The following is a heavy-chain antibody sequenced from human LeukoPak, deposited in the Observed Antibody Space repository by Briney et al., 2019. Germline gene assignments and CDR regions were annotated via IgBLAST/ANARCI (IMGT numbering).Heavy chain of an antibody. J-gene: IGHJ4*02. CDR3: AKDDPVLEY. CDR1: GFSYSTFG. Sequence: GGSLRLSCAASGFSYSTFGMHWVRQTPGKGLEWVSHISKDDSNTYYADSVKGRFTISRDSSKNTLFLQMNSLRVEDTAVYYCAKDDPVLEYWGQGTLVTVSS. CDR2: ISKDDSNT. V-gene: IGHV3-30*18.